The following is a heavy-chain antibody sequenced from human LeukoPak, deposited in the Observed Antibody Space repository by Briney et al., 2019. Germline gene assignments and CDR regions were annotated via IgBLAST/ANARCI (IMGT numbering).Heavy chain of an antibody. Sequence: SQTLSLTCAISGDSVSSNSAAWNWIRQSPSRGLEWLGRTYYRSKWYNDYAISVRSRITFNPDTSNNQFSLQLISVTPEDTAVYYCARESSGWYGGDAFDIWGQGTMVTVSS. V-gene: IGHV6-1*01. CDR2: TYYRSKWYN. CDR1: GDSVSSNSAA. CDR3: ARESSGWYGGDAFDI. J-gene: IGHJ3*02. D-gene: IGHD6-19*01.